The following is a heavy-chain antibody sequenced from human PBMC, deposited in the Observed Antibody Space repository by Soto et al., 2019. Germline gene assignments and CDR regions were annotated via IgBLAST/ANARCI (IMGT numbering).Heavy chain of an antibody. CDR1: GYTFTSYA. CDR3: ASFVTTEGAFDI. CDR2: ISAGNGNT. V-gene: IGHV1-3*01. Sequence: ASVKVSCKASGYTFTSYAMHWVRQAPGQRLEWMGWISAGNGNTKYSQKFQGRVTITRDTSASTAYMELSSLRSEDTAVYYCASFVTTEGAFDIWGQGTMVTVSS. J-gene: IGHJ3*02. D-gene: IGHD4-17*01.